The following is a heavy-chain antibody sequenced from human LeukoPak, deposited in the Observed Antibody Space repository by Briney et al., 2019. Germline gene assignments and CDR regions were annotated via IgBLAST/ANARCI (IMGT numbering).Heavy chain of an antibody. D-gene: IGHD6-19*01. CDR2: IYYSGST. CDR3: ARDRRVAVAGLDY. Sequence: ETLSLTCTVSGVSISSSSYYWGWIRQPPGKGLEWIGSIYYSGSTYYNPSLKSRVTILVDTSKNQFSLKLSSVTAADTAVYYCARDRRVAVAGLDYWGQGTLVTVSS. CDR1: GVSISSSSYY. J-gene: IGHJ4*02. V-gene: IGHV4-39*07.